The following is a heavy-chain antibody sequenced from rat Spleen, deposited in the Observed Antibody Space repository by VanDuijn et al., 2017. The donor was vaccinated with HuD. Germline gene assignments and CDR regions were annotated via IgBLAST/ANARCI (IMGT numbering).Heavy chain of an antibody. CDR3: TRDRSYWGSYYPGGFAY. J-gene: IGHJ2*01. V-gene: IGHV2-41*01. D-gene: IGHD1-12*02. CDR1: GFSLTSYN. Sequence: QVQLKESGPGLVQPSQTLSLTCTVAGFSLTSYNVHWVRQPPGKGLEWMGVIWNIGGTRLNPALKSRLSISKDTSKSQVFLKMNSLQSEDTAIYFCTRDRSYWGSYYPGGFAYWGQGVVVTVSS. CDR2: IWNIGGT.